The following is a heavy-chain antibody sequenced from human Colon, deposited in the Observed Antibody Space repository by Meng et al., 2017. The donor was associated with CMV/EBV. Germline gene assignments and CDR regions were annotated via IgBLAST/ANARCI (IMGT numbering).Heavy chain of an antibody. Sequence: QIPLKESGPTLVNPTQTLTLTCTFSGFSFITDKAGVGWIRHPPGKALEWLGFIYWDDDTRYSPSLKTRLTITRDTSKNQVILTMTNMDPADTATYYCVRRSYSGQDDYWGQGALATVSS. D-gene: IGHD5-12*01. CDR3: VRRSYSGQDDY. V-gene: IGHV2-5*02. CDR1: GFSFITDKAG. CDR2: IYWDDDT. J-gene: IGHJ4*02.